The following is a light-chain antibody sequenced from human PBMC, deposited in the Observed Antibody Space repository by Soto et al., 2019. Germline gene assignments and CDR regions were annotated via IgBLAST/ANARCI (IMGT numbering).Light chain of an antibody. CDR2: GSS. Sequence: EIGFTQSPSTLSVSPGERATLSCRCSQSVKGNLGWYQRGRGQAPRLLIYGSSTSATGFPARFSGSGSGTEFTLTICSLQSEDFAPYYCQQYNRCSQTFGEGSNADIK. CDR1: QSVKGN. J-gene: IGKJ1*01. V-gene: IGKV3-15*01. CDR3: QQYNRCSQT.